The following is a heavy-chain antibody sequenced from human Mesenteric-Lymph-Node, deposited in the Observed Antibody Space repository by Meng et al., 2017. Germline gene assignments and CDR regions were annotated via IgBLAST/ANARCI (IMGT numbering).Heavy chain of an antibody. Sequence: LSLTCAASGFTVSSNYMSWVRQAPGKGLEWVANIKQDGSEKYYVDSVKGRFTISRDNAKNTLYLQMNSLRAEDTAVYYCAQFYAGYWGQGTLVTVSS. CDR2: IKQDGSEK. V-gene: IGHV3-7*01. CDR3: AQFYAGY. D-gene: IGHD5-24*01. CDR1: GFTVSSNY. J-gene: IGHJ4*02.